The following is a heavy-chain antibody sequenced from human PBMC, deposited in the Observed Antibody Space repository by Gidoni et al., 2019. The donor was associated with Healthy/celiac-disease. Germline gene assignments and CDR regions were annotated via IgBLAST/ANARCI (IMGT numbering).Heavy chain of an antibody. CDR3: AKRMKGRVTDPPGLDY. J-gene: IGHJ4*02. V-gene: IGHV3-23*01. CDR2: ISGSGGST. D-gene: IGHD4-4*01. CDR1: GFTFSRYA. Sequence: EVQLLESGGGLVQPGGSLRLSCASSGFTFSRYAMSWVRQAPGKGLEWVSAISGSGGSTYYADSVKGRFTISRDNSKNTLYLQMNSLRAEDTAVYYCAKRMKGRVTDPPGLDYWGQGTLVTVSS.